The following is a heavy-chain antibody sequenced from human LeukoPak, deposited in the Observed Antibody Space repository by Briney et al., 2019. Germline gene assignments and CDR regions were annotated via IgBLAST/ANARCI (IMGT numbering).Heavy chain of an antibody. CDR3: AKGEMGTTSYYFDY. CDR2: ISSSGSTI. Sequence: GGSLRLSCAASGFTFSSYAMNWVRQAPGKGLEWVSYISSSGSTIYYADSVKGRFTISRDNAKNSLYLQMNSLRAEDTAVYYCAKGEMGTTSYYFDYWGQGTLVTVSS. J-gene: IGHJ4*02. D-gene: IGHD5-24*01. V-gene: IGHV3-48*04. CDR1: GFTFSSYA.